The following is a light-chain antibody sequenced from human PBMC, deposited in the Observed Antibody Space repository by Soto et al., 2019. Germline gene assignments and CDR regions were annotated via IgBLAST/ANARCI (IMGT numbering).Light chain of an antibody. CDR3: LLSYNGPYV. CDR2: DTT. J-gene: IGLJ1*01. Sequence: QAVVTQEPALTVCPGGTVTLTCGSSTGAVTNGHYPYWFQQKPGQAPRTLIYDTTNRHSWTPARFSGSLLGGKAALTISGAQPEDEAEYYCLLSYNGPYVFGTGTKVTVL. CDR1: TGAVTNGHY. V-gene: IGLV7-46*01.